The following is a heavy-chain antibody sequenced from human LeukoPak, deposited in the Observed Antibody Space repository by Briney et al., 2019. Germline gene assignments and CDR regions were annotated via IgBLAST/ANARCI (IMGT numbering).Heavy chain of an antibody. D-gene: IGHD3-16*01. V-gene: IGHV3-11*05. CDR3: ARVFSDTSF. CDR1: GFTFSDYY. J-gene: IGHJ3*01. CDR2: ISSSSSYT. Sequence: GGSLRLSCAASGFTFSDYYMSWIRQAPGKGLEWVSYISSSSSYTNYADSVKGRFTISRDNAKNSLYPQMNSLRAEDTAVYYCARVFSDTSFWGQGTMVTVSS.